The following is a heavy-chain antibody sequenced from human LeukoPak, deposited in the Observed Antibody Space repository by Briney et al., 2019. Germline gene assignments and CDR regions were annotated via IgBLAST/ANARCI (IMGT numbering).Heavy chain of an antibody. Sequence: GGSLRLSCSASGFTFRTYWMHWVRQAPGRGLVWVSRINNDGSSTSYADSVKGRFTISRDNAKNTLYLQMNSLRAEDTAVYYCARYFERGLGVIDYWGQGTLVTVSS. CDR2: INNDGSST. V-gene: IGHV3-74*01. CDR1: GFTFRTYW. CDR3: ARYFERGLGVIDY. D-gene: IGHD3-10*01. J-gene: IGHJ4*02.